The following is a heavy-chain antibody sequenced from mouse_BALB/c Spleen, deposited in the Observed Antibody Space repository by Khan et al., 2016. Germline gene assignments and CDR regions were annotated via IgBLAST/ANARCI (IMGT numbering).Heavy chain of an antibody. Sequence: EVELVESGGGLVKPGGSLKLSCAASGFTFSSYAMSWVRQTPEKRLEWVASISSGGSTYYPDSVKGRFTISRDNARNILYLQMSSLWSEDTAMYYCARGRYYGSSYYWYFDVWGAGTTVTVSS. D-gene: IGHD1-1*01. CDR1: GFTFSSYA. V-gene: IGHV5-6-5*01. J-gene: IGHJ1*01. CDR2: ISSGGST. CDR3: ARGRYYGSSYYWYFDV.